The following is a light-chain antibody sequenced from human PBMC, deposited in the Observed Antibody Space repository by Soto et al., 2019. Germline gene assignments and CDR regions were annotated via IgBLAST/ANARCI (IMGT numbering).Light chain of an antibody. Sequence: QSVLTQPPSASGTPGQRVTISCSGSSSNIGNNPVNWYQQLPGTAPKLLIYSNSHRPSGVPDRFSGSKSGTSASLAISGLQSEDEADYYCAAGDDSLTGSWVFGGGTKLTVL. CDR1: SSNIGNNP. CDR2: SNS. V-gene: IGLV1-44*01. CDR3: AAGDDSLTGSWV. J-gene: IGLJ3*02.